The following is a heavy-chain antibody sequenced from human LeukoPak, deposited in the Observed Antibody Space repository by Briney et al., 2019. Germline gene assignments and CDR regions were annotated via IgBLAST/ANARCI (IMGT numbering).Heavy chain of an antibody. J-gene: IGHJ4*02. CDR3: ARKHETELAEFDY. D-gene: IGHD1-14*01. CDR2: INPNSGAT. CDR1: GYTFTGYY. V-gene: IGHV1-2*02. Sequence: ASVKVSCKASGYTFTGYYMHWVRQAPGQGLQWMGWINPNSGATNYAQKFQGRVTMTSDTPISTAYMELRSLRSDDTAVYYCARKHETELAEFDYWGQGSLVTVSS.